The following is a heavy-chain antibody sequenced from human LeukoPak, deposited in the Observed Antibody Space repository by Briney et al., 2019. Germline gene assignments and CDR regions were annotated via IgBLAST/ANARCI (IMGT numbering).Heavy chain of an antibody. J-gene: IGHJ5*02. D-gene: IGHD3-16*01. CDR2: IYYSGST. V-gene: IGHV4-30-4*08. CDR3: ARARARAGGKRAKLDNWLDP. Sequence: SETLSLTCTVSGGSISSGDYYWSWIRQPPGKGLEWIGYIYYSGSTYYNPSLKSRVTISVDTSKNQFSLKLSSVTAADTAVYYCARARARAGGKRAKLDNWLDPWGQGTLVTVSS. CDR1: GGSISSGDYY.